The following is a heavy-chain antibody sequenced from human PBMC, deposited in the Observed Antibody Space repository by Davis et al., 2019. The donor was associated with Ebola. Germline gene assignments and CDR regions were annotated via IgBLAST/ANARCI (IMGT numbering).Heavy chain of an antibody. CDR3: ARRTEIDY. Sequence: SESLCLSCAVSGGSFSGYYLSWIRQPPGKGLEWIGEINHSGSTNYNPSLKSRVTISVDTSKNQFSLKLSSVTAADTAVYYCARRTEIDYWGQGTLVTVSS. CDR1: GGSFSGYY. J-gene: IGHJ4*02. V-gene: IGHV4-34*01. CDR2: INHSGST.